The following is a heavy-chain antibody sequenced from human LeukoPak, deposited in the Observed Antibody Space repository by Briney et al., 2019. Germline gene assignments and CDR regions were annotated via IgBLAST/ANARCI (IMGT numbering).Heavy chain of an antibody. CDR1: GFTFSNYG. V-gene: IGHV3-30*02. CDR3: AKDRVGYCSSTSCPSGLDY. Sequence: PGGSLRLSCAASGFTFSNYGMQWVRQAPGKGLEWVALIWYDGSNKYYADSVKGRFTISRDNSKNTLYLQMNSLRAEDTAVYYCAKDRVGYCSSTSCPSGLDYWGQGTLVTVSS. D-gene: IGHD2-2*01. CDR2: IWYDGSNK. J-gene: IGHJ4*02.